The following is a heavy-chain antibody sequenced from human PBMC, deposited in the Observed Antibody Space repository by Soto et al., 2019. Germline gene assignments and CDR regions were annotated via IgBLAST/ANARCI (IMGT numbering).Heavy chain of an antibody. J-gene: IGHJ4*02. V-gene: IGHV3-33*06. CDR3: VKDHCGGDCYSDPYFDY. D-gene: IGHD2-21*02. CDR2: IWYDGSNQ. CDR1: GFSFTTYG. Sequence: QVQLVESGGGVVQPGRSLRLSCVASGFSFTTYGLHWVRQAPGKGLEWVAVIWYDGSNQYYADSVKGRFTISRDNPKNILYLEMNSMRVEDTAVYYCVKDHCGGDCYSDPYFDYWGQGTLVTVSS.